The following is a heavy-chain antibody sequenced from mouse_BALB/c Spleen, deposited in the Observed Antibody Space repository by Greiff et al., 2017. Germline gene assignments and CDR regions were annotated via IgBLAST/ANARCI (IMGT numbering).Heavy chain of an antibody. Sequence: DVKLVESGGGLVQPGGSRKLSCAASGFTFSSFGMHWVRQAPEKGLEWVAYISSGSSTIYYADTVKGRFTISRDNPKNTLFLQMTSLRSEDTAMYYCARSPNWFFDYWGQGTTLTVSS. J-gene: IGHJ2*01. CDR2: ISSGSSTI. CDR3: ARSPNWFFDY. D-gene: IGHD4-1*01. CDR1: GFTFSSFG. V-gene: IGHV5-17*02.